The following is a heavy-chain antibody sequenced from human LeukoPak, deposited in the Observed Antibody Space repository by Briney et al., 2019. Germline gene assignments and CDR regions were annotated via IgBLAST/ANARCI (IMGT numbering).Heavy chain of an antibody. J-gene: IGHJ3*02. V-gene: IGHV3-23*01. Sequence: GGSLRLSCAASGFTFSSYSMNWVRQAPGKGLEWVSAISGDGGSTYYADSVKGRFTISRDNSKNTLFLQMNSLRAEDTAVYYCAKHLWDAFDMWGQGTLVTVSS. CDR2: ISGDGGST. CDR1: GFTFSSYS. CDR3: AKHLWDAFDM.